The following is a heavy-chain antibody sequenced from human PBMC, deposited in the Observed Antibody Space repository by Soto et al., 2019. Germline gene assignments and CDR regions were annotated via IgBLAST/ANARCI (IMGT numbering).Heavy chain of an antibody. CDR1: GYTLTELS. V-gene: IGHV1-24*01. CDR2: FDPEDGET. Sequence: ASVKVSCQVSGYTLTELSMHWVRQAPGKGLEWMGGFDPEDGETIYAQKFQGRVTMTEDTSTDTAYMELSSLRSEDTAVYYCATDPLRYYGSGSYLWGQGTLVTVSS. D-gene: IGHD3-10*01. J-gene: IGHJ4*02. CDR3: ATDPLRYYGSGSYL.